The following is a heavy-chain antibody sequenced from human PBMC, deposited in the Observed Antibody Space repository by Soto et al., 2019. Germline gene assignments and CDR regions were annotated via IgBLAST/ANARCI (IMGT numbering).Heavy chain of an antibody. Sequence: SETLSLTCAVYGGSFSGDYWSWIRQPPGMGLEWIGEINHSGSTNYNPSLKSRVTISVDTSKNQFSLKLSSVTAADTAVYYCARGRVGYYYDSSGYYYDAFDIWGQGTMVTVSS. CDR1: GGSFSGDY. CDR3: ARGRVGYYYDSSGYYYDAFDI. V-gene: IGHV4-34*01. D-gene: IGHD3-22*01. J-gene: IGHJ3*02. CDR2: INHSGST.